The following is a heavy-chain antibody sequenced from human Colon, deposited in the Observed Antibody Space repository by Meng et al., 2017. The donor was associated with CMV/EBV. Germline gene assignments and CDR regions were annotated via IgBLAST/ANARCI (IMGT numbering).Heavy chain of an antibody. D-gene: IGHD5-12*01. J-gene: IGHJ4*02. V-gene: IGHV1-8*01. CDR1: GYTFTSYD. CDR2: MKPNSGNT. Sequence: QLQLVQSGAEVKTPAASVKVSCKASGYTFTSYDINWVRQATGQGLEWMGWMKPNSGNTGYAQKFQGRVTMTRNTSISTAYMELSGLRSEDTAVYYCARENSGYDNRRGFDYWGQGTLVTVSS. CDR3: ARENSGYDNRRGFDY.